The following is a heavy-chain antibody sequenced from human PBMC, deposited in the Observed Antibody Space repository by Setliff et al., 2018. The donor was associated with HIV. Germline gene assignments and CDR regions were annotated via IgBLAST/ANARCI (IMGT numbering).Heavy chain of an antibody. CDR2: IRSKAYGGTT. V-gene: IGHV3-72*01. CDR3: TRVIGIVVVITIDV. Sequence: GGSLRLSCAASGFTFSDHYMDWVRQAPGKGLEWVGRIRSKAYGGTTEYAASVKGRFTISRDDSKNSAYLQMNSLKTEDTAVYYCTRVIGIVVVITIDVWGKGTTVTVSS. CDR1: GFTFSDHY. J-gene: IGHJ6*04. D-gene: IGHD3-22*01.